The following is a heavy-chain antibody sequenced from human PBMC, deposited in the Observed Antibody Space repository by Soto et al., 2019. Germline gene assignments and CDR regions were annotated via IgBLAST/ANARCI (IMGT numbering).Heavy chain of an antibody. CDR2: IYYSGST. Sequence: ASETLSLTCTVSGGSISSYYWSWIRQPPGKGLEWIGYIYYSGSTNYNPSLKGRVTISVDTSKNQFSLKLSSVTAADTAVYYCARGVAASYYYYYYYMDVWGKGTTVTVSS. CDR1: GGSISSYY. CDR3: ARGVAASYYYYYYYMDV. D-gene: IGHD6-19*01. V-gene: IGHV4-59*01. J-gene: IGHJ6*03.